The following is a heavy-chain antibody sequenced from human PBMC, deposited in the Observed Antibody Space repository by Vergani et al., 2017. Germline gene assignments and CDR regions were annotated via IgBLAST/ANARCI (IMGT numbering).Heavy chain of an antibody. CDR3: ARPEADSYGYYYFDY. V-gene: IGHV5-51*03. CDR2: IYPGDSDT. Sequence: EVQLVQSGAEVKKPGESLKISCKGSGYSFTSYWIGWVRQMPGKGLEWMGIIYPGDSDTRYSPYSQGQVTIQADQSISTAYLQWCSLQASDTAMYYRARPEADSYGYYYFDYWGQGTLVTVSS. J-gene: IGHJ4*02. CDR1: GYSFTSYW. D-gene: IGHD5-18*01.